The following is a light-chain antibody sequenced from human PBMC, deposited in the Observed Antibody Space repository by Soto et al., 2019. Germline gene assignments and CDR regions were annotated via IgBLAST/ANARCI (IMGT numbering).Light chain of an antibody. CDR3: SSCTSSSTLV. V-gene: IGLV2-14*01. CDR1: SSDIGDCNY. J-gene: IGLJ1*01. CDR2: EVS. Sequence: QSALTQPASVSGSPGQSITISCTGTSSDIGDCNYVSWYQHHPGKAPRLVIYEVSNRPSGISHRFSGSKSGNTASLTISGPQAEDEADYYCSSCTSSSTLVFGVGTKLTVL.